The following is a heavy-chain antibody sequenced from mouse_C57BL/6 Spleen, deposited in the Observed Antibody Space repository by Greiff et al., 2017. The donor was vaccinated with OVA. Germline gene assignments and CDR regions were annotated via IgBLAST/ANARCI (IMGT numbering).Heavy chain of an antibody. CDR1: GYTFTSYW. D-gene: IGHD1-1*01. CDR2: IDPNSGGT. V-gene: IGHV1-72*01. CDR3: ARVFPSYYYGSSPFAY. J-gene: IGHJ3*01. Sequence: QVQLQQPGAELVKPGASVKLSCKASGYTFTSYWMHWVKQRPGRGLEWIGRIDPNSGGTKYNEKFKSKATLTVDKPSSTAYMQLSSLTSEDSAVYDCARVFPSYYYGSSPFAYWGQGTLVTVSA.